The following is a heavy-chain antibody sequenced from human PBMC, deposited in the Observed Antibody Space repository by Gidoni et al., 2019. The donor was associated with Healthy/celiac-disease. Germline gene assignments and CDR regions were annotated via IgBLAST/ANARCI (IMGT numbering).Heavy chain of an antibody. V-gene: IGHV3-21*01. J-gene: IGHJ6*02. CDR1: GFTFSSYS. CDR3: ARDQEEYYYYYGMDV. CDR2: ISSSSSYI. Sequence: VQLVESGGGLVKPGGSLRLSCAASGFTFSSYSMNWVRQAPGKGLEWVSSISSSSSYIYYADSVKGRFTISRDNAKNSLYLQMSSLRAEDTAVYYCARDQEEYYYYYGMDVWGQGTTVTVSS.